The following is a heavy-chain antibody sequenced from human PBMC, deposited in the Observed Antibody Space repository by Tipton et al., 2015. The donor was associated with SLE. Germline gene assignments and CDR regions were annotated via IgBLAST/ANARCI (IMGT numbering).Heavy chain of an antibody. CDR3: ARIHYYGSGSRDY. J-gene: IGHJ4*02. Sequence: GSLRLSCAASGFTFSKHGMHWVRQAPGKGLEWVSFIRYDGSNKYHADSVMGRFTISRDNAKDTLYLQMNSLRAEDTAVYYCARIHYYGSGSRDYWGQGTLVTVSS. CDR2: IRYDGSNK. CDR1: GFTFSKHG. D-gene: IGHD3-10*01. V-gene: IGHV3-30*02.